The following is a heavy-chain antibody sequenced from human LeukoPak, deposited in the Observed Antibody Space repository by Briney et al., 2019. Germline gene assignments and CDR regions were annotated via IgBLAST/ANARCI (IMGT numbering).Heavy chain of an antibody. D-gene: IGHD1-26*01. CDR1: GFTFSNAW. J-gene: IGHJ3*02. Sequence: GGSLRLSCAASGFTFSNAWMNWVRQAPGKGLEWVGRIYSKTDGGTTDYAAPVKGRFAISRDDSKNTLYLQMNSLKTEDTAVYYCTADIVGATNAAFDIWGQGTMVTVSS. V-gene: IGHV3-15*01. CDR2: IYSKTDGGTT. CDR3: TADIVGATNAAFDI.